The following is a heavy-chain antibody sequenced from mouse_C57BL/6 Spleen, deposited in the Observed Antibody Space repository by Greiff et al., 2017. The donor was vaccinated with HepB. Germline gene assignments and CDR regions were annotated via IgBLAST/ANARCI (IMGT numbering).Heavy chain of an antibody. CDR3: AKKDYSNYGAMDY. J-gene: IGHJ4*01. V-gene: IGHV2-4*01. Sequence: QVQLQQSGPGLVQPSQSLSITCTVSGFSLTSYGVHWVPQPPGKGLEWLGVIWSGGSTDYNAAFISRLSISKDNSKSQVFFKMNSLQADDTAIYYCAKKDYSNYGAMDYWGQGTSVTVSS. CDR2: IWSGGST. CDR1: GFSLTSYG. D-gene: IGHD2-5*01.